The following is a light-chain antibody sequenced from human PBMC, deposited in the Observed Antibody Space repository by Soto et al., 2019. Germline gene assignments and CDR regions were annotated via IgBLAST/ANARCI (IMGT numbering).Light chain of an antibody. V-gene: IGLV1-44*01. CDR2: TTN. CDR1: RSNIGTKT. J-gene: IGLJ3*02. CDR3: AAWNDSLNGVV. Sequence: QSVLTQPPSASGTPGQRVTISCSGSRSNIGTKTVHWYQQLPGTAPKLLIYTTNQRPSGVPDRFSGSKSGTSASLAISGPQPEDEADYYCAAWNDSLNGVVFGGGTKLTVL.